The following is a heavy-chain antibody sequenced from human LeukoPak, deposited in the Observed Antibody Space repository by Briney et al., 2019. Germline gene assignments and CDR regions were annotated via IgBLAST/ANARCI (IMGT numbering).Heavy chain of an antibody. CDR3: TTEQLVGRLVFDY. CDR2: IKSKADLGTT. CDR1: GFTFSNAW. J-gene: IGHJ4*02. Sequence: GTSLRLSCAASGFTFSNAWMSWVRQAPGKGLEWVGRIKSKADLGTTDYAAPVEGRFAISRDDSKTTLYLQMNSLKSEDTAVYYCTTEQLVGRLVFDYWGQGTLVTVSS. V-gene: IGHV3-15*01. D-gene: IGHD6-6*01.